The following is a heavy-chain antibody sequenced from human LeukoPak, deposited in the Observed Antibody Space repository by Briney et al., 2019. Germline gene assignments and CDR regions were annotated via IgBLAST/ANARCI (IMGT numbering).Heavy chain of an antibody. D-gene: IGHD3-10*01. CDR2: ISYDGSNK. CDR1: GFTFSSYA. Sequence: LGGSLRLSCAASGFTFSSYAMHWVRQAPGKGLEWVAVISYDGSNKYYADSVKGRFTISRDNSKNTLYLQMNSLRAEDTAVYYCAGTMVRGVRGAVGYWGQGTLVTVSS. CDR3: AGTMVRGVRGAVGY. J-gene: IGHJ4*02. V-gene: IGHV3-30*04.